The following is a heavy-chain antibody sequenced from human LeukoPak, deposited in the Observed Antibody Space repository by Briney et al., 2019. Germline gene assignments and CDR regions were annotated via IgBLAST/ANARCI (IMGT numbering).Heavy chain of an antibody. J-gene: IGHJ4*02. CDR2: INHSGST. CDR3: AAYTGDYDSSGYDY. CDR1: GGSFSGYY. V-gene: IGHV4-34*01. Sequence: PSETLSLTCPVYGGSFSGYYWSWIRQPPGKGLEWIGEINHSGSTNYNPSLKSRVTISVDTSKNQFSLKLSSATAADTAVYYCAAYTGDYDSSGYDYWGQGTLVTVSS. D-gene: IGHD3-22*01.